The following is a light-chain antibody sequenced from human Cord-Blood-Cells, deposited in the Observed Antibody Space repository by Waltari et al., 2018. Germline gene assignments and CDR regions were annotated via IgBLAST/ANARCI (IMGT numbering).Light chain of an antibody. CDR2: AAS. CDR1: QSISSY. Sequence: DIQMTQSPSSLSASVGDRVTITCRASQSISSYLNWYQQKQGKAPKLLLYAASSLQSGVPARCSGSGSGTDFTLTISSLQPEDFATYYCQQSYSTPPYTFGQGTKLEIK. V-gene: IGKV1-39*01. J-gene: IGKJ2*01. CDR3: QQSYSTPPYT.